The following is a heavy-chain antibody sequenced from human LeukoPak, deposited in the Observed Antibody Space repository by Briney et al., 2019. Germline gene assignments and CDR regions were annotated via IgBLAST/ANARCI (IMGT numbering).Heavy chain of an antibody. CDR1: GYTFTSYG. D-gene: IGHD3-9*01. V-gene: IGHV1-18*04. CDR2: ISAYGGNT. Sequence: ASVTLSCTASGYTFTSYGISWVRQAPGQGLEWMGWISAYGGNTNYAQKLQGRVTMTTDTSTSTAYMELRSLRSDDTAVYYCARDRTPYYDILTGPHWFDPWGQGTLVTVSS. J-gene: IGHJ5*02. CDR3: ARDRTPYYDILTGPHWFDP.